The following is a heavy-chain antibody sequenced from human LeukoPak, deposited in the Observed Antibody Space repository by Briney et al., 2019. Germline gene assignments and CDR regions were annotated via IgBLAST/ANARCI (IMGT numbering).Heavy chain of an antibody. J-gene: IGHJ4*02. CDR3: ASITVVAAAIDY. D-gene: IGHD2-2*01. V-gene: IGHV4-30-4*05. CDR2: IYDSGTT. Sequence: LEWIGCIYDSGTTPYNPSLKGRVTLSIDTSKNQFSLAQTSMTAADTAVYYCASITVVAAAIDYWGQGILVTVSS.